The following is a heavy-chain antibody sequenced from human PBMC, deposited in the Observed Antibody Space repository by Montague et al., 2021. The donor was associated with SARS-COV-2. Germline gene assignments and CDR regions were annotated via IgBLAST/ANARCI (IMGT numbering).Heavy chain of an antibody. J-gene: IGHJ6*02. CDR1: GYTFTNYW. CDR3: ARKGDYYDLDV. Sequence: QSGAEVKKPGESLKISCKGSGYTFTNYWIAWVRQMPGKGPEWMGIIDPSDDDTTYSPSFQGQVIISADKSITTAYLQWSSLKASDTAIYYCARKGDYYDLDVWGQGATVTVSS. V-gene: IGHV5-51*01. CDR2: IDPSDDDT.